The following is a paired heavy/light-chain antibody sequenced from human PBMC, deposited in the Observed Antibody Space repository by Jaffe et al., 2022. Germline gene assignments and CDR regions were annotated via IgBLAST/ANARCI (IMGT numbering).Heavy chain of an antibody. CDR3: ATSMITFGGVIVY. CDR2: ISYAISPI. V-gene: IGHV3-48*01. CDR1: GFTFSSHS. Sequence: EVQLVESGGVLVQPGGSLRLSCAASGFTFSSHSMSWVRQAPGKGLEWLAYISYAISPIYYADSVKGRFTISRDNAKNSLYLQMNSLRAEDTAVYYCATSMITFGGVIVYWGQGTLVTVSS. D-gene: IGHD3-16*02. J-gene: IGHJ4*02.
Light chain of an antibody. Sequence: EIVLTQSPATLSLSPGERATLSCRASQSVSSYLAWYQQKPGQAPRLLIYDASNRATGISARFSGSGSGTDFTLTISSLEPEDFAVYYCQQRGNWPYTFGQGTKLEIK. CDR2: DAS. J-gene: IGKJ2*01. CDR3: QQRGNWPYT. CDR1: QSVSSY. V-gene: IGKV3-11*01.